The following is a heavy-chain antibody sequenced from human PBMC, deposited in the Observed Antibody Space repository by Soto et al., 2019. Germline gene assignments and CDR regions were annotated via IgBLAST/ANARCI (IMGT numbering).Heavy chain of an antibody. D-gene: IGHD1-7*01. CDR2: ISGSGGST. CDR3: AKDRGRNWNYGWFDP. Sequence: SLRLSCAASGFTFSSYAMSWVRQAPGKGLEWVSAISGSGGSTYYADSVKGRFTISRDNSKNTLYLQMNSLRAEDTAVYYCAKDRGRNWNYGWFDPWGQGTLVTVSS. J-gene: IGHJ5*02. CDR1: GFTFSSYA. V-gene: IGHV3-23*01.